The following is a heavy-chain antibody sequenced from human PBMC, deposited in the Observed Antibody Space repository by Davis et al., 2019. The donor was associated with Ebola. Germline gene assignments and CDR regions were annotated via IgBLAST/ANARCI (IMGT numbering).Heavy chain of an antibody. CDR1: GGTFSRYS. D-gene: IGHD2-15*01. Sequence: SVKVSCKASGGTFSRYSISWVRQAPGQGLEWMGRIIPMLGIANYAQKFQGRVTMTRDTSTSTVYMELSSLRSEDTAVYYCAREYVVVVAATDYWYYGMDVWGKGTTVTVSS. CDR3: AREYVVVVAATDYWYYGMDV. CDR2: IIPMLGIA. V-gene: IGHV1-69*04. J-gene: IGHJ6*04.